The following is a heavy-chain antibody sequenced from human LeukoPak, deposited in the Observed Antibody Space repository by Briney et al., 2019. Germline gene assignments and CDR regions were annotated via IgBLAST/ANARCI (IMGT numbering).Heavy chain of an antibody. CDR1: GFTFSSYG. J-gene: IGHJ4*02. CDR2: IWYDGSNK. CDR3: ARDPSTIAVAGLDY. Sequence: GGSLRLSCAASGFTFSSYGMHWVRQAPGKGLEGVAVIWYDGSNKYYADSVKGRFTISRDNSKNTLYLQMNSLRAEDTAVYYCARDPSTIAVAGLDYWGQGTLVTASS. V-gene: IGHV3-33*01. D-gene: IGHD6-19*01.